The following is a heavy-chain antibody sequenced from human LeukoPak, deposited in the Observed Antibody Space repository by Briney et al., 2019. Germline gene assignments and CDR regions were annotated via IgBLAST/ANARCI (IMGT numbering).Heavy chain of an antibody. Sequence: PGGSLRLSCAASGFTFSSYEMNWVRQAPGEGLEWVSYISSSGSTIYYADSVKGRFTISRDNAKNSLYLQMNSLRAEDTAVYYCARSIAAAGFDYWGQGTLVTVSS. CDR3: ARSIAAAGFDY. CDR2: ISSSGSTI. J-gene: IGHJ4*02. V-gene: IGHV3-48*03. D-gene: IGHD6-13*01. CDR1: GFTFSSYE.